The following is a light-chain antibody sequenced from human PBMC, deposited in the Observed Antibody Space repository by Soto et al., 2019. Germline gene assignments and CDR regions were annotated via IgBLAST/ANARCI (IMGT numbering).Light chain of an antibody. V-gene: IGKV1-5*01. CDR2: DAS. Sequence: DIQMTQSPSTLSASVGDRVTITCRASQSISSWLAWYQQKPGKAPKLLIYDASSLESGVPSRFSGSGSGTEVTLTISSLLPYDFATYYCQQYNSYWGTFGQGTKVEIK. CDR1: QSISSW. CDR3: QQYNSYWGT. J-gene: IGKJ1*01.